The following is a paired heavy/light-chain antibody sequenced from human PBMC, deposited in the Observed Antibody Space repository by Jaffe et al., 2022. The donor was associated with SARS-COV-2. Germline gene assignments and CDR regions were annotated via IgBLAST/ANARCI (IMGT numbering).Light chain of an antibody. CDR1: ETIETY. Sequence: DIQMTQSPSSVSASVGDRVTITCRASETIETYLNWYQQKPGKAPNLLIYAASTLQTGVPSRFSGSGSGTDFALTINSLQPEDFATYYCQQSYNSPLSFGGGTSVEI. CDR3: QQSYNSPLS. V-gene: IGKV1-39*01. J-gene: IGKJ4*01. CDR2: AAS.
Heavy chain of an antibody. J-gene: IGHJ3*02. CDR3: ARIDDDSDAFDI. CDR2: IIPIIDIT. CDR1: GDTFNSFT. D-gene: IGHD3-3*01. Sequence: VQLVQSGAEVRTPGSSVRVSCKASGDTFNSFTFTWVRQAPGQGLEWVGRIIPIIDITNYAQRFQGRISITANESASATFLVLSSLKSDDTAVYYCARIDDDSDAFDIWGQGTMVIVSS. V-gene: IGHV1-69*02.